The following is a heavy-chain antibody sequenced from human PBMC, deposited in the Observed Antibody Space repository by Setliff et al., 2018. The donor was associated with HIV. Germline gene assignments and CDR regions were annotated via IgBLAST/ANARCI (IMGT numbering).Heavy chain of an antibody. CDR3: ARATYTTLFGVLMGGGLQY. J-gene: IGHJ4*02. V-gene: IGHV4-59*01. CDR1: GGSTNNYY. CDR2: VSNGGDT. D-gene: IGHD3-3*01. Sequence: SETLSLTCAVSGGSTNNYYLTWIRQPPGKGLEWIGSVSNGGDTNYNPSLKSRVSLSLDTSKTQFSLKLTSVTAADTAVYYCARATYTTLFGVLMGGGLQYWGPGTLGTVS.